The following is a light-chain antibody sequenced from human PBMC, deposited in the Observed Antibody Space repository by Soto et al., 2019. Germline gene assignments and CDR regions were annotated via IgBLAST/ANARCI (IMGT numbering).Light chain of an antibody. V-gene: IGKV3-15*01. Sequence: EIVMTQSPVTLSVSPGETATLSCRASQSVSTNLAWYQQKPGQAPRLLIYGASTRATGIPARFSGSGSGTEFTLTISSLQSEDFAVYYCQQYNNWPWAFGQGTKVEIK. CDR3: QQYNNWPWA. CDR2: GAS. CDR1: QSVSTN. J-gene: IGKJ1*01.